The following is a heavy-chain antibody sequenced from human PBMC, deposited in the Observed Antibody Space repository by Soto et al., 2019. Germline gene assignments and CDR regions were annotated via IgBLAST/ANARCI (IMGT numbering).Heavy chain of an antibody. D-gene: IGHD3-3*01. Sequence: GSLRLSCAASGFTFSNAWMNWVRQAPGKGLEWVGRIKSKTDGGTTDYAASVKGRFTISRDDSKNTLYLQMNSLKTEDTAVYYCTTRTSTYYDFWSGYYSYYYYGMDVWGQGTTVTVSS. V-gene: IGHV3-15*07. J-gene: IGHJ6*02. CDR2: IKSKTDGGTT. CDR3: TTRTSTYYDFWSGYYSYYYYGMDV. CDR1: GFTFSNAW.